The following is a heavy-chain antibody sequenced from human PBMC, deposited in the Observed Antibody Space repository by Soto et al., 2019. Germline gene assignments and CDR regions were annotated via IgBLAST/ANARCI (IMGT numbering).Heavy chain of an antibody. J-gene: IGHJ6*02. CDR3: ARERPTVMTQYAVNV. V-gene: IGHV4-59*01. CDR2: IFYKATT. Sequence: SETLSLTCSVSAGSINNFYWAWIRQPPGKELEWIGHIFYKATTKYNPSLEDRVTISLDESENQFSLKLTSLTAEDTGVYSCARERPTVMTQYAVNVWGQRTTVTVSS. CDR1: AGSINNFY. D-gene: IGHD4-4*01.